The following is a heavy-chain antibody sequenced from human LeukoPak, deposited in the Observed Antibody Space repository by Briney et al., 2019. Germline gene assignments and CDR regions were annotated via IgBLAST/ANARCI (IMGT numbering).Heavy chain of an antibody. V-gene: IGHV3-30*02. J-gene: IGHJ4*02. CDR2: IRYDGSNK. Sequence: GGSLRLSCAVSGFTFSSHGMHWVRQAPGKGPDWVAFIRYDGSNKYYADSVKGRFTISRDNSKNTLYLQMNSLRAEDTAVYHCAKGYRNALFTGDYFAFCGQRTPATVSS. CDR1: GFTFSSHG. CDR3: AKGYRNALFTGDYFAF. D-gene: IGHD3-16*02.